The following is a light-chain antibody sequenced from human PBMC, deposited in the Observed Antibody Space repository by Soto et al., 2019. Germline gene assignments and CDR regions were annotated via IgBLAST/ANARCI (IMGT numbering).Light chain of an antibody. CDR3: ATWDDSLDGYV. J-gene: IGLJ1*01. CDR1: SSNIGSNT. CDR2: SHN. Sequence: QSVLTQPPSASGTPGQRVIISCSGSSSNIGSNTVNWYQQLPGTAPKLLIYSHNQRPSGVPARFSGSQSGTSASLAISGLQSEDEADYYCATWDDSLDGYVFGTGTKLTVL. V-gene: IGLV1-44*01.